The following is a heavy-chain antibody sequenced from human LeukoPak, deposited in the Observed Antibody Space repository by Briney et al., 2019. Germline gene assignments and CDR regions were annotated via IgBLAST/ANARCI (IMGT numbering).Heavy chain of an antibody. CDR1: GGSISSYY. CDR2: IYTSGST. V-gene: IGHV4-4*07. J-gene: IGHJ6*03. Sequence: SETLPLTCTVSGGSISSYYWSWIRQPAGKGLEWIGRIYTSGSTNYNPSLKSRVTMSVDTSKNQFSLKLSSVTAADTAVYYCARVLSGRGSLYDYYYYMDVWGKGTTVTISS. D-gene: IGHD3-10*01. CDR3: ARVLSGRGSLYDYYYYMDV.